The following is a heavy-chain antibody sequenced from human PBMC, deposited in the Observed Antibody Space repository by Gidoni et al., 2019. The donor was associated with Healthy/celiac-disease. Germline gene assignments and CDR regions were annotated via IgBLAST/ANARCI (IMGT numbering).Heavy chain of an antibody. CDR3: ARAGGGAYCSSTSCYTPFDY. D-gene: IGHD2-2*02. CDR2: INPNSGGT. Sequence: QVQLVQSGAEVKKPGASVKVSCKASGYTFTGYYMHWVRQAPGQGLEWMGWINPNSGGTNYAQKFQGWVTMTRDTSISTAYMELSRLRSDDTAVYYCARAGGGAYCSSTSCYTPFDYWGQGTLVTVSS. CDR1: GYTFTGYY. J-gene: IGHJ4*02. V-gene: IGHV1-2*04.